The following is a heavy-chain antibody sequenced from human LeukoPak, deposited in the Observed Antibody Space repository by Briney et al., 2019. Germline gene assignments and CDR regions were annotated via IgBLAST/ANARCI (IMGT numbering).Heavy chain of an antibody. D-gene: IGHD3-10*01. CDR3: ARTRYYYNSRSYGAPYYFDY. CDR1: GVSISSSNSY. J-gene: IGHJ4*02. Sequence: SETLSLTCTVSGVSISSSNSYWGWIRQPPGKGLEWIGSIYYIGNTYYNASLKSQVSISIDTSKNQFSLRLTSVTAADTAVYYCARTRYYYNSRSYGAPYYFDYWGQGTLVTVSS. CDR2: IYYIGNT. V-gene: IGHV4-39*01.